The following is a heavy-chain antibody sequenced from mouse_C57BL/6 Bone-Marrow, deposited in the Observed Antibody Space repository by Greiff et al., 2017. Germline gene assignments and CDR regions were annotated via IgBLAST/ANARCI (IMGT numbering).Heavy chain of an antibody. J-gene: IGHJ1*03. CDR1: GYTFTSYW. CDR2: IYPGSGST. Sequence: VQLQQPGAELVKPGASVKMSCKASGYTFTSYWITWVKQRPGQGLEWIGDIYPGSGSTNYNEKFKSKATLTVDKSSSPAYMQLSSLTSEDSAVDYCAQNSYYSGSSYWYFDVWGTGTTVTVSS. V-gene: IGHV1-55*01. D-gene: IGHD1-1*01. CDR3: AQNSYYSGSSYWYFDV.